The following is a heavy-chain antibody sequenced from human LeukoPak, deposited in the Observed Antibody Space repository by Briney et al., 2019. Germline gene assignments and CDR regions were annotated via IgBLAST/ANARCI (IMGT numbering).Heavy chain of an antibody. V-gene: IGHV4-34*01. Sequence: SETLSLTCAVYGGSFSGYYWSWIRQPPGKGLEWVGEINHSGSTNYNPSLKSRVTISVDTSKNQFSLKLSSVTAADTAVYYCARNYYGSETYRNDYYSYMDVWGKGTTVTVSS. CDR1: GGSFSGYY. CDR3: ARNYYGSETYRNDYYSYMDV. J-gene: IGHJ6*03. CDR2: INHSGST. D-gene: IGHD3-10*01.